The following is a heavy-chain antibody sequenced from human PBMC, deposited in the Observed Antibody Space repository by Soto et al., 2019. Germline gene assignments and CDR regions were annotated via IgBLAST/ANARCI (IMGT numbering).Heavy chain of an antibody. D-gene: IGHD6-13*01. CDR2: INHSGST. CDR1: GGSFSGYY. J-gene: IGHJ4*02. CDR3: AREKPYSSSWYHDY. V-gene: IGHV4-34*01. Sequence: SETLSLTCAVYGGSFSGYYWSWIRQPPGKGLEWIGEINHSGSTNYNPSLKSRVTISVDTSKNQFSLKLSSVTTADTAVYYCAREKPYSSSWYHDYWGQGTLVTVSS.